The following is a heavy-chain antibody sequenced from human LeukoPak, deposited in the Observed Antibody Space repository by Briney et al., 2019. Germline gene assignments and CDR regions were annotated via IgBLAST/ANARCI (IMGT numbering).Heavy chain of an antibody. Sequence: GASVKVSCKASGYTFTGYYMHWVRQAPGQGLEWMGWINPNSGGTNNEQKFQGRVTMTRDTSISTAYMELSRLRFDDTAVYYCARDAYGDYYFDYWGQGTLVTVSS. CDR3: ARDAYGDYYFDY. CDR2: INPNSGGT. V-gene: IGHV1-2*02. D-gene: IGHD4-17*01. CDR1: GYTFTGYY. J-gene: IGHJ4*02.